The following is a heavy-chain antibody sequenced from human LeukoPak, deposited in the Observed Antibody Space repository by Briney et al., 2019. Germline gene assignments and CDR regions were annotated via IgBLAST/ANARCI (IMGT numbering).Heavy chain of an antibody. CDR1: GDSISSGDYY. J-gene: IGHJ4*02. CDR2: IYYSGST. Sequence: SETLSLTCTVSGDSISSGDYYWSWIRQPPGKGLEWIGYIYYSGSTYYNPSLKSRVIISVDTSKNQFSLKLSSVTAADTAVYYCARDSELELDYWGQGTLVTVSS. CDR3: ARDSELELDY. D-gene: IGHD1-7*01. V-gene: IGHV4-30-4*01.